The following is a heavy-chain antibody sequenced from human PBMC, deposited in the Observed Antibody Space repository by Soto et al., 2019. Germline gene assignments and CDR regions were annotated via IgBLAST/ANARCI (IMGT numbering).Heavy chain of an antibody. CDR3: ARQGSNEYYYYGMDV. CDR2: IIRIFGTP. V-gene: IGHV1-69*12. CDR1: AGTFSSYA. Sequence: QVQLVQSGAEVKKPGSSVKVSCKASAGTFSSYAINWVRQAPGQGLEWMGGIIRIFGTPDYAQRFQGRVTITADASTSTAYMELSSLRSEDTAVYYCARQGSNEYYYYGMDVWGQGTTVTVSS. D-gene: IGHD3-10*01. J-gene: IGHJ6*02.